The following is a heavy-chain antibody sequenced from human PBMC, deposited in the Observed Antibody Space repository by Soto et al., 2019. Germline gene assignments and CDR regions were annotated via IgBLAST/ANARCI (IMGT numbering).Heavy chain of an antibody. J-gene: IGHJ3*02. Sequence: SETLSLTCTVSGGSISSYYWSWIRQPPGKALEWIGYIYYSGSTNYNPSLKSRVTISVDTSKNQLSLKLSSVTAADTAVYYCASDSSGYSPDAFDIWGQGTMVTVSS. CDR1: GGSISSYY. V-gene: IGHV4-59*01. CDR3: ASDSSGYSPDAFDI. D-gene: IGHD3-22*01. CDR2: IYYSGST.